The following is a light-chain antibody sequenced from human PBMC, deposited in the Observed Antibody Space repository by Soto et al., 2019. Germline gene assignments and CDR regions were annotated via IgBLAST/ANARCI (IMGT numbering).Light chain of an antibody. V-gene: IGKV1-5*01. CDR3: QEYTTYSRT. CDR2: DVS. J-gene: IGKJ1*01. CDR1: QSISKW. Sequence: DIQMTQSPSTLSASVGDRVTITCRASQSISKWLAWYQQKPGEAPTVLIYDVSTLQSGVPSRFSGGGSGTEFTLTITSLQPDDFAPYYCQEYTTYSRTFGQGTKVEVK.